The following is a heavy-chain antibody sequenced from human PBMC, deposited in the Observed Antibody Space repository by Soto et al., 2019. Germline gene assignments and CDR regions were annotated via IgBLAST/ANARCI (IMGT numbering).Heavy chain of an antibody. D-gene: IGHD6-19*01. V-gene: IGHV3-30-3*01. CDR2: ISYDGSNK. Sequence: GGSLRLSCAAAGFTFSSYAMHWVRQAPGKGLEWVAVISYDGSNKYYADSVKGRFTISRDNSKNTLYLQMNSLRAEDTAVYYCARGLIAVADYFDYWGQGTLVTVSS. J-gene: IGHJ4*02. CDR3: ARGLIAVADYFDY. CDR1: GFTFSSYA.